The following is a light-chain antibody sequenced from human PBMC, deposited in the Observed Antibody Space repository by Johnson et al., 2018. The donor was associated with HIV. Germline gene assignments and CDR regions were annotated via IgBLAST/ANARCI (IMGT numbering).Light chain of an antibody. V-gene: IGLV1-51*02. CDR1: TSSIGNNY. J-gene: IGLJ1*01. CDR3: GTWDSSLSALYV. Sequence: QSVLTQPPSVSAAPGQKVTISCSGSTSSIGNNYVSWYQHLPVTAPKLLIYENNKRPSGIPARFSGSKSGTSATLGITGLQTGDEADYYCGTWDSSLSALYVFGTGTKVTVL. CDR2: ENN.